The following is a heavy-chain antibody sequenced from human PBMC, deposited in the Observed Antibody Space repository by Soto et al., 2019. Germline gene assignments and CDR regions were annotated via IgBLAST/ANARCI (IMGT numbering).Heavy chain of an antibody. CDR3: ARPNFNSDFWSGYYLL. CDR2: IYPGDSDT. Sequence: PXESLKISCKCSGYSFTSYWIGWVRQMPGKGLEWMGIIYPGDSDTRYSPSFQGQVTISADKSISTAYLQWSSLKASDTAMYYCARPNFNSDFWSGYYLLWGQGTLVTVSS. V-gene: IGHV5-51*01. D-gene: IGHD3-3*01. J-gene: IGHJ4*02. CDR1: GYSFTSYW.